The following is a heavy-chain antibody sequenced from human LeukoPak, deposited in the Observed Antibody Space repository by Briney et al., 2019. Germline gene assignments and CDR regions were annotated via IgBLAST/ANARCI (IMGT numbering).Heavy chain of an antibody. Sequence: SETLSLTCSVSGASISGGTYYWGWIRQPPGKGLEWIGSIYYTGSTYDNPSLKSRVTISGDKSKNQFSLKLSSVTAADTAVYYCARRGGSGRTFDYWGQGTLVTVSS. CDR2: IYYTGST. V-gene: IGHV4-39*01. D-gene: IGHD1-26*01. CDR3: ARRGGSGRTFDY. J-gene: IGHJ4*02. CDR1: GASISGGTYY.